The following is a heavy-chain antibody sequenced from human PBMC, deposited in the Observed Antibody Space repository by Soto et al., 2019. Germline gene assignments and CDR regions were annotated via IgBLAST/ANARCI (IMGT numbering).Heavy chain of an antibody. CDR1: GYTFTSYG. Sequence: ASVKVSCKASGYTFTSYGISWVRQAPGQGLEWMGWISAYNGNTNYAQKLQGRVTMTTDTSTSTAYMELRSLRSDDTAVYYCAVLEGVAPTGGYYYYYGMDVWGQGTTVTVSS. D-gene: IGHD3-3*01. J-gene: IGHJ6*02. V-gene: IGHV1-18*01. CDR3: AVLEGVAPTGGYYYYYGMDV. CDR2: ISAYNGNT.